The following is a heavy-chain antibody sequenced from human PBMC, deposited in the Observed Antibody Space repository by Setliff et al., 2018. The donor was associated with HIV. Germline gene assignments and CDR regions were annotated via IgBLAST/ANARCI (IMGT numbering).Heavy chain of an antibody. CDR1: SGSVNNYW. Sequence: PSETLSLTCNVSSGSVNNYWWTWIRQPPGKGLEWIGYIYYSGSTYYNPSLKSRVTMSIDTSKNQFSLKLSSVTAADTAVYYCARQTATGTSATFDSWGQGSLVTVSS. CDR2: IYYSGST. D-gene: IGHD2-21*02. J-gene: IGHJ4*02. CDR3: ARQTATGTSATFDS. V-gene: IGHV4-59*08.